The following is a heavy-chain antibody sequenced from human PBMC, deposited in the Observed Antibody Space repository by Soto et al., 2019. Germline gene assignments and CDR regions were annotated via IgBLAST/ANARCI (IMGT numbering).Heavy chain of an antibody. Sequence: SETLSLTCTVSGGSISSYYWSWIRQPPGKGLEWIGYIYHRGTTNYSPSLKSRVTISADMPKNQFSLKLSSVTAADTAVYYCARAIRRGGGFDYWGQGTLVTVSS. J-gene: IGHJ4*02. CDR3: ARAIRRGGGFDY. CDR1: GGSISSYY. V-gene: IGHV4-59*01. D-gene: IGHD3-10*01. CDR2: IYHRGTT.